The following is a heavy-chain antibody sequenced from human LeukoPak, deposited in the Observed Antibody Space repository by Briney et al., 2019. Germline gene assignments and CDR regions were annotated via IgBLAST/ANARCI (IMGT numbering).Heavy chain of an antibody. V-gene: IGHV3-30*02. Sequence: PGGSLRLSCAASGFTFSSYGMHWVRQAPGKGLEWVAFIRYDGSNKYYADSVKGRFTISRDNSKNTLYLQMNSLRAEDTAVYYCATVGYCSSTSCSHYYYYYYMDVWGKGTTVTVSS. CDR1: GFTFSSYG. CDR3: ATVGYCSSTSCSHYYYYYYMDV. D-gene: IGHD2-2*01. J-gene: IGHJ6*03. CDR2: IRYDGSNK.